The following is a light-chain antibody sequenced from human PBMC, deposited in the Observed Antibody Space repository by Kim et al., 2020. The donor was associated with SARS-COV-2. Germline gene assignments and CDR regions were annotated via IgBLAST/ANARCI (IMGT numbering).Light chain of an antibody. J-gene: IGLJ2*01. CDR3: NSRDSSGNPVV. Sequence: SSELTQDPAVSVALGQTVRITCQGDSLRSYYASWYQQKPGQAPVLVIYGKNNRPSGIPDRFSGSSSGNTASLTITWAQAEYEADYYCNSRDSSGNPVVFG. CDR1: SLRSYY. V-gene: IGLV3-19*01. CDR2: GKN.